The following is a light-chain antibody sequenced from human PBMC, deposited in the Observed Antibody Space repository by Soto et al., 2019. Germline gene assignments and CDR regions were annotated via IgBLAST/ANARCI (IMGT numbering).Light chain of an antibody. V-gene: IGKV3-15*01. CDR1: QSIGRN. CDR3: QQYNNWPRS. J-gene: IGKJ1*01. Sequence: EIVMTQSPATLSVSPGERATLSCRASQSIGRNLAWYQHKPGQAPRLLIYGASTGNTDIPTRFSASGSGTEFILTISSLQSEDFAVYYCQQYNNWPRSFGQGTKVEV. CDR2: GAS.